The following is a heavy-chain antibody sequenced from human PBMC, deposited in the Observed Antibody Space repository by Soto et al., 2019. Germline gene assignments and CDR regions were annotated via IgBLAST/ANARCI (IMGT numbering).Heavy chain of an antibody. CDR3: AKDSLAVLSIAFDI. CDR2: ISSSSSTI. J-gene: IGHJ3*02. Sequence: GGSLRLSCTASGGNFISYSMNWVRQAPGKGLEWVSYISSSSSTIYYADSVKGRFTISRDNSKNTLYLQMNSLRAEDTAVYYCAKDSLAVLSIAFDIWGQGTMVTVSS. D-gene: IGHD3-16*01. CDR1: GGNFISYS. V-gene: IGHV3-48*01.